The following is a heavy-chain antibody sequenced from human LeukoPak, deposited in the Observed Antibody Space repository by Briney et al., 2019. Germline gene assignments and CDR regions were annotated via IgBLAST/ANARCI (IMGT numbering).Heavy chain of an antibody. J-gene: IGHJ4*02. D-gene: IGHD6-19*01. CDR3: ARSIAVAGGNFDY. CDR2: IYHSGST. Sequence: SETLSLTGAVSGFSISSGYYWGWIRQSPGKGLEWIGTIYHSGSTFYNPSLKSRVTISVDTSRNQFSLKLNSVTAADTAVYYCARSIAVAGGNFDYWGQGTLVTVSS. CDR1: GFSISSGYY. V-gene: IGHV4-38-2*01.